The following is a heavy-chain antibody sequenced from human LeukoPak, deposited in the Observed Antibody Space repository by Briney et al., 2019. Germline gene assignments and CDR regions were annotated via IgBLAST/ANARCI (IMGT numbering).Heavy chain of an antibody. Sequence: KPSETLSLTCTVSGGSISSYYWSWIRQPAGKGLEWIGRIYTGGSTNYNPSLKSRVTISVDTSKNQFSLKLSSVTAADTAVYYCARHRPAVCGTYCGGDWAVDYWGQGTLVTVSS. J-gene: IGHJ4*02. V-gene: IGHV4-4*07. CDR3: ARHRPAVCGTYCGGDWAVDY. CDR2: IYTGGST. CDR1: GGSISSYY. D-gene: IGHD2-21*01.